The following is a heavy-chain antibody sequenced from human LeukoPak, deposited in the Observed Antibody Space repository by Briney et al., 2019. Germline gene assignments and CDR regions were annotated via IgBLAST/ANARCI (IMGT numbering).Heavy chain of an antibody. J-gene: IGHJ6*03. CDR2: IIPIFGTA. D-gene: IGHD3-10*01. CDR3: ARSSPWGELVGGPRTPYYYYYYMDV. Sequence: SVKVSCKASGGTFSSYAISWVRQAPGQGLEWMGGIIPIFGTANYAQKFQGRVTITADESTSTAYMELSSLRSEDTAVYYCARSSPWGELVGGPRTPYYYYYYMDVWGKGTTVTVSS. V-gene: IGHV1-69*13. CDR1: GGTFSSYA.